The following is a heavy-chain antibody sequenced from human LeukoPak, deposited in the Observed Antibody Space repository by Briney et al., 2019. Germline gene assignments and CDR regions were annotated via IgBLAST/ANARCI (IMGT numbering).Heavy chain of an antibody. D-gene: IGHD3-22*01. CDR2: IQRDGSEK. CDR1: GFTFSNYW. V-gene: IGHV3-7*01. CDR3: ARDADYFDSSSYYDALDV. Sequence: GGSLRLSCAASGFTFSNYWMTWIRKAPGKGLEWVANIQRDGSEKNYVDSVKGRFTISRDNAENSVYLQMNSLRGEDTAVYYCARDADYFDSSSYYDALDVWGQGTMVTVSS. J-gene: IGHJ3*01.